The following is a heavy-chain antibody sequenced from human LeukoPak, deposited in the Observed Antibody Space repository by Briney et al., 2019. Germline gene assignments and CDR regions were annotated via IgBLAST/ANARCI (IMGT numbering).Heavy chain of an antibody. J-gene: IGHJ4*02. D-gene: IGHD2-15*01. Sequence: SETLSLTCTVSGGSISSYYWTWVRQPPGKGLEWIAYIHDSGTTSYSPSLESRVTISLDTSNNQFSLRLSSVTAADTAAYYCARESWYCSDGSCYSDFDYWGQGTLVTVSS. V-gene: IGHV4-59*01. CDR3: ARESWYCSDGSCYSDFDY. CDR1: GGSISSYY. CDR2: IHDSGTT.